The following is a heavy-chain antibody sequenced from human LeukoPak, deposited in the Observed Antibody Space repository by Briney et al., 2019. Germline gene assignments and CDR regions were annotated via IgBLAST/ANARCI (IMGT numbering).Heavy chain of an antibody. D-gene: IGHD1-26*01. CDR1: GFTFGDYA. CDR2: IRSKAYGGTT. Sequence: PGRSLRLSCTASGFTFGDYAMSWVRQAPGKGLEWVGFIRSKAYGGTTEYAASVKGRFTISRDDSKSIAYLQMNSLKTEDTAVYYCTRSGSYLLIYYWGQGTLVTVSS. CDR3: TRSGSYLLIYY. V-gene: IGHV3-49*04. J-gene: IGHJ4*02.